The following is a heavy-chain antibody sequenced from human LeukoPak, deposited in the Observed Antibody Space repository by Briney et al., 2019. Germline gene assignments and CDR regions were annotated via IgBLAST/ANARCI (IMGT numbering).Heavy chain of an antibody. CDR2: IYYSGSS. D-gene: IGHD6-13*01. V-gene: IGHV4-59*01. CDR3: ARGIYSSSWYSWFDP. CDR1: GGSITSYY. Sequence: PSETLSLTCTVSGGSITSYYWSWIRQPPGKGLEWIGYIYYSGSSNYNPSLKSRVTISVDTSKNQFSLKLSSVTAADTAVYYCARGIYSSSWYSWFDPWGQGTLVTVSS. J-gene: IGHJ5*02.